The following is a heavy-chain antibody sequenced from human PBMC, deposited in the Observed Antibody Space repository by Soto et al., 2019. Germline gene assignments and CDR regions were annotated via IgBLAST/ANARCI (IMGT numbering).Heavy chain of an antibody. CDR3: DKCAVLITTSVGWCNWFDP. V-gene: IGHV3-23*01. CDR2: IRGTAT. J-gene: IGHJ5*02. D-gene: IGHD3-16*01. CDR1: GFSFSSFA. Sequence: EVQLLESGGTLVQPGESLRLSCEVSGFSFSSFAMNWVRQAPGEGLEWVSSIRGTATSYADSVKGRFTISRDNSKNTVYLQRNNLRGEDTAVYYCDKCAVLITTSVGWCNWFDPWGQGTLVIVSS.